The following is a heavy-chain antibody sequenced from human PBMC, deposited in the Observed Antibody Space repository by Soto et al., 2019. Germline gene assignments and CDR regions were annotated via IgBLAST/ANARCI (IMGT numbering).Heavy chain of an antibody. D-gene: IGHD6-19*01. CDR3: AHAQLEYSSAWYTA. J-gene: IGHJ5*02. CDR1: GFSLSTEGVA. Sequence: SGPTLVKPTQTLTLTCAFSGFSLSTEGVAVGWIRQPPGKALEWVALIYWDDDKRYSPPLESRLTLTKATSKNQVVLTLTNVDPVDTATYYCAHAQLEYSSAWYTAWGQGTLVTVSS. CDR2: IYWDDDK. V-gene: IGHV2-5*02.